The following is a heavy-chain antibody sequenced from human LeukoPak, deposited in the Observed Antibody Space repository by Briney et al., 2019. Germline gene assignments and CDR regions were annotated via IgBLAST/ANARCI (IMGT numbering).Heavy chain of an antibody. Sequence: PGGSLRLSCAASGFSLSSYWMSWVRQAPGKGLEWVATMNEDEREKYYVASVKGRFTIYRDNAKNSLYLQMNSLRAEDTAVYYCATLWGSLESDWLRDAMDVWGQGTTVTVSS. CDR3: ATLWGSLESDWLRDAMDV. CDR2: MNEDEREK. J-gene: IGHJ6*02. V-gene: IGHV3-7*01. CDR1: GFSLSSYW. D-gene: IGHD2-21*02.